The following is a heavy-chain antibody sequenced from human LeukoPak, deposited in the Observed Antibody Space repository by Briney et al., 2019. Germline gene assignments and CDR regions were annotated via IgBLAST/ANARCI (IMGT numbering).Heavy chain of an antibody. CDR1: GFTFSSYA. V-gene: IGHV3-23*01. CDR3: AKCVLPGYSSGPHY. D-gene: IGHD6-19*01. Sequence: GGSLRLSCAASGFTFSSYAMSWVRQAPGKGLEWVSAIGGSGGSTYYADSVKGRFTISRDNSKNTLYLQMNSLRAEDTAVYYCAKCVLPGYSSGPHYWGQGTLVTVSS. J-gene: IGHJ4*02. CDR2: IGGSGGST.